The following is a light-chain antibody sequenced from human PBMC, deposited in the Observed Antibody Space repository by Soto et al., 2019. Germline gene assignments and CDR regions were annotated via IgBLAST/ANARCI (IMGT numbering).Light chain of an antibody. V-gene: IGKV3-15*01. CDR3: QQYNDWPRT. CDR2: GAS. CDR1: QSVGIN. J-gene: IGKJ1*01. Sequence: EIVLTQSPAILSVSPGERATLSCRASQSVGINVAWYQQKPGQAPRLLIYGASTRATGSPDRFSASGSATEFTLTISSLLSEYFAVYYCQQYNDWPRTFGQGTKVDI.